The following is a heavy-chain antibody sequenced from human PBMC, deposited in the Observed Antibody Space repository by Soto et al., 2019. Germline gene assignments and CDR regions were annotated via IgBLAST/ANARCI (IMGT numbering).Heavy chain of an antibody. J-gene: IGHJ4*02. D-gene: IGHD3-10*02. CDR1: GFTFKSYT. CDR3: VGDSMWTGKGLEY. Sequence: GGSLRLSCATSGFTFKSYTLHWVRQTPGRGLQWVAVISYDGSNKYYADSVRGRFTISRDNSNSTLYLQMNSLRADDSAVYYCVGDSMWTGKGLEYWGQGALVTVSS. CDR2: ISYDGSNK. V-gene: IGHV3-30-3*01.